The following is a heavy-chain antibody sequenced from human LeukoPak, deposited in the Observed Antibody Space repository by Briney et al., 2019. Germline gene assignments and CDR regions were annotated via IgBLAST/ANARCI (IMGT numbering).Heavy chain of an antibody. CDR1: GDSVSSTSTA. D-gene: IGHD5-12*01. Sequence: SQTLSITCAISGDSVSSTSTAWNWIRQSPSRGLEWLGRTYFRSKWHYDYAVSMKGRITIYPDTSKSQFSLQLDSVTPEDTAVYYCARGGYSGYDGDYYYYGMDVWGQGTTVTVSS. CDR2: TYFRSKWHY. CDR3: ARGGYSGYDGDYYYYGMDV. J-gene: IGHJ6*02. V-gene: IGHV6-1*01.